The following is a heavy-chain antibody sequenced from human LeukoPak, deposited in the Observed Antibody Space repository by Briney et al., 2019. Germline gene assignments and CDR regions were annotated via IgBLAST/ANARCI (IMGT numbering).Heavy chain of an antibody. J-gene: IGHJ4*02. CDR3: ARAQIFGVVMEY. D-gene: IGHD3-3*01. V-gene: IGHV3-48*03. CDR1: GFTFSSHG. CDR2: ISSSGSTI. Sequence: AGGSLRLSCTASGFTFSSHGMNWVRQAPGKGLEWVTYISSSGSTIYYADSVKGRFTISRDNAKNSLYLQMNSLRAEDTAVYYCARAQIFGVVMEYWGQGTLVTVSS.